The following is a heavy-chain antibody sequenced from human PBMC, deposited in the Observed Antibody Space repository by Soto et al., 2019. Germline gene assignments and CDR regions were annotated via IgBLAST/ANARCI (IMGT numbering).Heavy chain of an antibody. CDR2: IYYSGST. D-gene: IGHD2-21*02. Sequence: QVQLQESGPGLVKPSQTLSLTCTVSGGSISSGGYYWSWIRQHPGKGLEWLGYIYYSGSTYYNPSLKRRVTISVDTSKNQCSLQLSSVTAADTAVYYFARAPNTPLPQGNTYFDYLGQGTLVTVSS. J-gene: IGHJ4*02. CDR3: ARAPNTPLPQGNTYFDY. V-gene: IGHV4-31*03. CDR1: GGSISSGGYY.